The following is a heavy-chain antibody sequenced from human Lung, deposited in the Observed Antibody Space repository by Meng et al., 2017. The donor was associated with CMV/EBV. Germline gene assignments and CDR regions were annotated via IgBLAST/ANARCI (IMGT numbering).Heavy chain of an antibody. V-gene: IGHV3-23*01. J-gene: IGHJ4*02. CDR1: GFTFSSYA. D-gene: IGHD3-10*01. CDR2: ISGSGGST. Sequence: ETLSLXCAASGFTFSSYAMSWVRQAPGKGLEWVSAISGSGGSTYYADSVKGRFTISRDNSKNTLYLQMNSLRAEDTAVYYCAKRLGGLLSSDADLGYWGKGTLVTVSS. CDR3: AKRLGGLLSSDADLGY.